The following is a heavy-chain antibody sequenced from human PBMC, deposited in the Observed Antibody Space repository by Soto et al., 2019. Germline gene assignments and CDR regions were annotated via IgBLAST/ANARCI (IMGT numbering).Heavy chain of an antibody. CDR2: INQSGSA. CDR1: GGSFRGYY. J-gene: IGHJ5*02. CDR3: ARVYCTSSSCHNWFDP. Sequence: LSLTCAAYGGSFRGYYWSWIRQPPGKGLEWIGEINQSGSANYNPSLKSRVTISVDTSKNQFSLKLSSVTAADTAVYYCARVYCTSSSCHNWFDPWGPGTLVPVSS. D-gene: IGHD2-2*01. V-gene: IGHV4-34*01.